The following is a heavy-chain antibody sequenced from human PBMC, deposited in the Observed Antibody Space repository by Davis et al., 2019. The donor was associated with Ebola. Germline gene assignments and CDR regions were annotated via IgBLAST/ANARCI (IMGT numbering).Heavy chain of an antibody. D-gene: IGHD1-1*01. CDR3: AADQGGTTPFDS. CDR2: IVVCSGFT. CDR1: GLSFARSA. J-gene: IGHJ4*02. Sequence: SVKVSCKASGLSFARSAVQWVRQARGQGLEWVGGIVVCSGFTNYAQEFQDRVTITRDMSPSTAYMELNSLRSDDTAVYYCAADQGGTTPFDSWGQGTLVTVSS. V-gene: IGHV1-58*01.